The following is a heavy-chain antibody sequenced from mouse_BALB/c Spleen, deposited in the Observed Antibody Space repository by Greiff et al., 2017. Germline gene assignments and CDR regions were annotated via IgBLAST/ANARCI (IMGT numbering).Heavy chain of an antibody. CDR3: ARGNYGSSPYWYFDV. Sequence: QVQLQQPGAELVKPGASVKMSCKASGYTFTSYNMHWVKQTPGQGLEWIGAIYPGNGDTSYNQKFKGKATLTADKSSSTAYMQLSSLTSEDSAVYYCARGNYGSSPYWYFDVWGAGTTVTVSS. CDR2: IYPGNGDT. CDR1: GYTFTSYN. J-gene: IGHJ1*01. V-gene: IGHV1-12*01. D-gene: IGHD1-1*01.